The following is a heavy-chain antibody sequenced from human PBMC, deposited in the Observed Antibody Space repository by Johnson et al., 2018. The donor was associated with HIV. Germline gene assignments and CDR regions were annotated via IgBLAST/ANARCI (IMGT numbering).Heavy chain of an antibody. D-gene: IGHD3-9*01. J-gene: IGHJ3*02. CDR2: ISYDGSNK. CDR3: VSEEGKDILTRGDAFDI. Sequence: QLVESGGGVVRPGSSLRLSCAASGFTFSSYGMHWVRQAPGKGLECVAVISYDGSNKYYADSVKGRFPISRDNSKNTLYLQMSSLRAGDTAVYYCVSEEGKDILTRGDAFDICGQGTLVTVSS. V-gene: IGHV3-30*03. CDR1: GFTFSSYG.